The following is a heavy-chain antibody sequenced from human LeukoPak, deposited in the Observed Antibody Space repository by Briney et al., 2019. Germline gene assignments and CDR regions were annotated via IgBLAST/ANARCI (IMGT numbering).Heavy chain of an antibody. V-gene: IGHV3-15*01. D-gene: IGHD6-19*01. J-gene: IGHJ4*02. CDR3: TTVQAVAGQDIEGFDY. Sequence: GGSLRLSCAASGFTFSDYYMSWVRQAPGKGLEWVGRIKSKTDGGTTDYAAPVKGRFTISRDDSKNTLYLQMNSLKTEDTAVYYCTTVQAVAGQDIEGFDYWGQGTLVTVSS. CDR2: IKSKTDGGTT. CDR1: GFTFSDYY.